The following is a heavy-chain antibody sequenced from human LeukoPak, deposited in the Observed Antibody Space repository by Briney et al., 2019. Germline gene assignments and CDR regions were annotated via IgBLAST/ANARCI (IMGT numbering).Heavy chain of an antibody. CDR1: GYTFTGYY. CDR3: AKGSGSHFGLTYFDY. Sequence: GASVKVSCKASGYTFTGYYMHWVRQAPGQGLEWMGWINPNNGGTNYAQKFQGRVTMTRDTSTSTANVELSRLRSDDTAVYYCAKGSGSHFGLTYFDYWGQGTLVTASS. J-gene: IGHJ4*02. V-gene: IGHV1-2*02. CDR2: INPNNGGT. D-gene: IGHD1-26*01.